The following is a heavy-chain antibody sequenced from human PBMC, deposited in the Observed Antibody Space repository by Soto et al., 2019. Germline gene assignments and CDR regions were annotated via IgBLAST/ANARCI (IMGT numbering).Heavy chain of an antibody. D-gene: IGHD1-26*01. Sequence: QVQLVESGGGVVQPGRSLRLSCAAGGFSFSDYGMHWVRQAPGKGLQWVAAISHDGIREHYADSVKGRFTASRDNSKKTVYLQLKSLRVEDTARYFCAKDWVGGSNKYQLEYWGHGTVVVVSS. CDR3: AKDWVGGSNKYQLEY. CDR2: ISHDGIRE. V-gene: IGHV3-30*18. CDR1: GFSFSDYG. J-gene: IGHJ4*01.